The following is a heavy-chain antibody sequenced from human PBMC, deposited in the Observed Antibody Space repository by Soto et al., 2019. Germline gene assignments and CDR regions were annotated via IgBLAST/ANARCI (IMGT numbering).Heavy chain of an antibody. CDR1: GFTFSPFV. CDR2: ISYDGSNE. D-gene: IGHD3-10*01. J-gene: IGHJ4*02. V-gene: IGHV3-30-3*01. CDR3: ARGSAGHYNSGTLLD. Sequence: QVQVVESGGGVVQPGRSLRLSCAASGFTFSPFVLTWVRRAPAKGWEGVAVISYDGSNEYYVDSVKGRFTISRDNSKNTLYLQMNSLREEDTAVYYCARGSAGHYNSGTLLDWGQGTLVTVSS.